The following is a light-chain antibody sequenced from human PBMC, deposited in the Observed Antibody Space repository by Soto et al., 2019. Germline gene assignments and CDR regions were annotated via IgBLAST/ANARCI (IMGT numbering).Light chain of an antibody. J-gene: IGKJ5*01. CDR2: GAS. V-gene: IGKV3-20*01. CDR1: QSVRSTY. CDR3: LQYGDSLVT. Sequence: ETVLTQSPGTLSLCAGERANNSCRARQSVRSTYLAWYQQKFGKVPRLLIYGASNRATGIPDRFSGSGSGTDFTLTISRLWPEDFAVYYYLQYGDSLVTFSQGTRLEIK.